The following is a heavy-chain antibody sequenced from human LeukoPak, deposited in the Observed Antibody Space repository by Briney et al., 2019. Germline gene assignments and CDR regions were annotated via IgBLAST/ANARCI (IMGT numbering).Heavy chain of an antibody. CDR3: ARDRGYSSFDY. D-gene: IGHD6-19*01. CDR2: INPDGSEK. Sequence: PGGSLRLSCAASGFTFSSYSMNWVRQAPGKGLEWVASINPDGSEKYSVDSVKGRFTISRDNAKNSLYLQMNSLRAEDTAVYYCARDRGYSSFDYWGQGTLVTVSS. J-gene: IGHJ4*02. V-gene: IGHV3-7*01. CDR1: GFTFSSYS.